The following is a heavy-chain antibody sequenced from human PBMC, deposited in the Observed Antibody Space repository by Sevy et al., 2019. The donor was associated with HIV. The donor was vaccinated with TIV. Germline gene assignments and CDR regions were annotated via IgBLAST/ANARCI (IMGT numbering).Heavy chain of an antibody. D-gene: IGHD2-2*01. Sequence: ASVKVSCKASGYTFISYYMHWVRQAPGQGLEWMGVINPNGPSTSYAQKFQGRVTMTRDTSTSTVYMELSSLRSEDTAVYYCAGAMAKNMFDAFDYWGQGTMVTVSS. CDR1: GYTFISYY. CDR2: INPNGPST. J-gene: IGHJ3*01. V-gene: IGHV1-46*01. CDR3: AGAMAKNMFDAFDY.